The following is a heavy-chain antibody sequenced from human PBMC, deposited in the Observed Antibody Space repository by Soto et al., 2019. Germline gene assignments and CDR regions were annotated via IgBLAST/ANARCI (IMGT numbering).Heavy chain of an antibody. D-gene: IGHD5-12*01. Sequence: QVQLVQSGAEVKKPASSVKVSCKTSGGLFSVFSFNWVRQAPGQGLEWMGGVLPITGSTDYAQKFQGRLTSTADRSTSTIYMELSRLTSDDTANYYCATIRVRGGPLRFEDGGQGTLISVSS. CDR2: VLPITGST. CDR1: GGLFSVFS. CDR3: ATIRVRGGPLRFED. V-gene: IGHV1-69*06. J-gene: IGHJ4*01.